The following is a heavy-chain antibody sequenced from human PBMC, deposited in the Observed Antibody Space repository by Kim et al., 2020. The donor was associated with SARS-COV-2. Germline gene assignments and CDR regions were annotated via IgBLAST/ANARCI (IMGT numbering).Heavy chain of an antibody. Sequence: GGSLRLSCAASGFTFSSYGMHWVRQAPGKGLEWVAVIWYDGSNKYYADSVKGRFTISRDNSKNTLYLQMNSLRAEDTAVYYCARAYDFWSGYTPYWGQGTLVTVSS. CDR3: ARAYDFWSGYTPY. CDR1: GFTFSSYG. V-gene: IGHV3-33*01. CDR2: IWYDGSNK. D-gene: IGHD3-3*01. J-gene: IGHJ4*02.